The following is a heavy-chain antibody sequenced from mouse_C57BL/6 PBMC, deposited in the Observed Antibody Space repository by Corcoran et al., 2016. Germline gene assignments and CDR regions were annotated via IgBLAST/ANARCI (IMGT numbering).Heavy chain of an antibody. V-gene: IGHV1-80*01. D-gene: IGHD2-4*01. J-gene: IGHJ1*03. CDR2: IYPGDGDT. CDR3: ARHYDSDVGYFDV. Sequence: QVQLKQSGAELVKPGASVKISCKASGYAFSSYWMNWVKQRPGKGLEWIGQIYPGDGDTNYNGKFKGKATLTADKSSSTAYMQLSSLTSEDSAVYFCARHYDSDVGYFDVWGTGTTVTVSS. CDR1: GYAFSSYW.